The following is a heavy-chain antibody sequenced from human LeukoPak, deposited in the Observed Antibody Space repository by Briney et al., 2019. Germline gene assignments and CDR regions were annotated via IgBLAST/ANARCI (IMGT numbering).Heavy chain of an antibody. CDR1: GGSFSGYY. CDR3: ARGRSEGIAAAGFDY. V-gene: IGHV4-34*01. J-gene: IGHJ4*02. D-gene: IGHD6-13*01. CDR2: INHSGST. Sequence: SETLSLTCAVYGGSFSGYYWSWIRQPPGKGLEWIGEINHSGSTSYNPSLKSRVTISVDTSKNQFSLKLSSVTAADTAVYYCARGRSEGIAAAGFDYWGQGTLVTVSS.